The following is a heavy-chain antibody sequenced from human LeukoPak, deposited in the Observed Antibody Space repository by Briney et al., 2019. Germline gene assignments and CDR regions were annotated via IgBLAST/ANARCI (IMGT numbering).Heavy chain of an antibody. CDR3: ARRSSVESIWPYDF. Sequence: ASVKVSCKASGYAFSGFYMHWVRQVPGQGLEWMGWINPTSGDTKYAQKFQGRVTMTRDTSIATAYMELRTLKSDDTAFYYCARRSSVESIWPYDFWGQGTLVTVAS. J-gene: IGHJ4*02. CDR2: INPTSGDT. V-gene: IGHV1-2*02. CDR1: GYAFSGFY.